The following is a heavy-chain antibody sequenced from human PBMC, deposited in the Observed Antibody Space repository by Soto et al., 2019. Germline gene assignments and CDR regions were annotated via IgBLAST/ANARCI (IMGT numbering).Heavy chain of an antibody. CDR3: ASITIFGVARDYYYYGMDV. J-gene: IGHJ6*02. D-gene: IGHD3-3*01. Sequence: QVQLVQSGAEVKKPGSSVKVSCKASGGTFSSYAISWVRQAPGQGLEWMGGIIPIFGTANYAQKFQGRVTITADDXXSXAXTELSSLRSEDTDVYYCASITIFGVARDYYYYGMDVWGQGTTVTVSS. V-gene: IGHV1-69*12. CDR2: IIPIFGTA. CDR1: GGTFSSYA.